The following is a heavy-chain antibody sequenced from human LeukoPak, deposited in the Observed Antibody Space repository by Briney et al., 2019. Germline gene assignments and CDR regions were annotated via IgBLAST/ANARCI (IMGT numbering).Heavy chain of an antibody. J-gene: IGHJ5*02. D-gene: IGHD2-2*01. CDR3: AKMGGSTSWKRGIHNWFDP. CDR2: ISGSGGST. CDR1: GFTFSSYA. V-gene: IGHV3-23*01. Sequence: AGGSLRLSCAASGFTFSSYAMSWVRQAPGKGLEWVSAISGSGGSTYYADSVKGRFTISRDNSKNTLYLQMNSLRAEDTAVYYCAKMGGSTSWKRGIHNWFDPWGQGTLVTVSS.